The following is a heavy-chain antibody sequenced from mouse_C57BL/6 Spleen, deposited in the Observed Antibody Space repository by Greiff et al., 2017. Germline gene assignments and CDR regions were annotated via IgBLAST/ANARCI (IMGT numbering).Heavy chain of an antibody. D-gene: IGHD3-3*01. CDR1: GFTFSDYG. V-gene: IGHV5-17*01. CDR3: ARNLGVYAMDY. CDR2: ISSGSSTI. Sequence: EVKLVESGGGLVKPGGSLKLSCAASGFTFSDYGMHWVRQAPEKGLEWVAYISSGSSTIYYADTVKGRFTISRDNAKNTLFLQMTSLRSEDTAMYYCARNLGVYAMDYWGQGTSVTVSS. J-gene: IGHJ4*01.